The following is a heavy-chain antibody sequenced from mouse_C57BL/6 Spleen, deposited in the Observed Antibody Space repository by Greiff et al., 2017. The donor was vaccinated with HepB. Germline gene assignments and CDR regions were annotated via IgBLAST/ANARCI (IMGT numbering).Heavy chain of an antibody. CDR1: GYAFSSSW. CDR3: ARRGSYYSNYPNYAMDY. Sequence: QVQLQQPGPELVKPGASVKISCKASGYAFSSSWMNWVKQRPGKGLEWIGRIYPGDGDTNYNGKFKGKATLTADKSSSTAYMQLSSLTSEDSAVYFCARRGSYYSNYPNYAMDYWGQGTSVTVSS. J-gene: IGHJ4*01. D-gene: IGHD2-5*01. V-gene: IGHV1-82*01. CDR2: IYPGDGDT.